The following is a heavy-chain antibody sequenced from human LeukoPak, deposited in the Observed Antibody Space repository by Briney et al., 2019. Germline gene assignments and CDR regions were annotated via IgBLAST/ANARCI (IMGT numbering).Heavy chain of an antibody. Sequence: GGSLRLSCAASGFTLSSYAMSWVRQAPGKGLEWVSAVSGSGVGTYYADSVKGRFTISRDNSQNTLYLQMNSLRAEDTAVYYCARAGPYDAFDIWGQGTMVTVSS. CDR1: GFTLSSYA. J-gene: IGHJ3*02. V-gene: IGHV3-23*01. CDR2: VSGSGVGT. CDR3: ARAGPYDAFDI. D-gene: IGHD1-14*01.